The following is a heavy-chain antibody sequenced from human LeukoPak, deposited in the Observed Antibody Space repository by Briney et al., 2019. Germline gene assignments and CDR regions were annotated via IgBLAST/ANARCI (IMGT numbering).Heavy chain of an antibody. Sequence: GRSLRLSCAASGFTFSSYAMHWVRQAPGKGLEWVAVISYDGSNKYYADSVKGRFTISRDNSKNTLYLQMNSLRAEDTAVYYCARGGDSSGYSLDYWGQGTLVTVSS. CDR3: ARGGDSSGYSLDY. D-gene: IGHD3-22*01. CDR1: GFTFSSYA. J-gene: IGHJ4*02. V-gene: IGHV3-30-3*01. CDR2: ISYDGSNK.